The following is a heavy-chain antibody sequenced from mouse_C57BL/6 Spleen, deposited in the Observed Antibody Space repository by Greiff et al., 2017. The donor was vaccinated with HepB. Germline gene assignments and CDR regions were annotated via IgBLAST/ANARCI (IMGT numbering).Heavy chain of an antibody. J-gene: IGHJ4*01. CDR3: ARSLDSMDY. CDR2: INPGSGGT. CDR1: GYAFTNYL. Sequence: VQLQQSGAELVRPGTSVKVSCKASGYAFTNYLIEWVKQRPGQGLEWIGVINPGSGGTNYNEKFKGKATLTADKSSSTAYMQLSSLTSEDSAVYFCARSLDSMDYWGQGTSVTVSS. D-gene: IGHD2-4*01. V-gene: IGHV1-54*01.